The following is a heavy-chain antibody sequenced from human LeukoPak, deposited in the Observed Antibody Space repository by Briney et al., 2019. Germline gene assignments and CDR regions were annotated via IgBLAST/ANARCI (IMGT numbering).Heavy chain of an antibody. Sequence: GGSLRLSCAASGFTFSSYGMPWVRQAPGKGLEWVAVISYDGSNKYYADSVKGRFTISRDNSKNTLYLQMNSLRAEDTAMYYCAKDGFDYWGQGTLVTVSS. J-gene: IGHJ4*02. CDR3: AKDGFDY. V-gene: IGHV3-30*18. CDR1: GFTFSSYG. CDR2: ISYDGSNK.